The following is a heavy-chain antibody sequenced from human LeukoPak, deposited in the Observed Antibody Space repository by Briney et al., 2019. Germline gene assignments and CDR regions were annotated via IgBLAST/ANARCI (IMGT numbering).Heavy chain of an antibody. V-gene: IGHV3-9*01. D-gene: IGHD2-21*01. CDR1: GFTFDDYA. J-gene: IGHJ4*02. CDR2: ISWNSGSI. CDR3: ARPAYCGGNCYYFPDY. Sequence: PGGSLRLSCAASGFTFDDYAMHWVRQAPGKGLEWVSGISWNSGSIGYADSVKGRATISRDNAKNSLYLQMNSLRAEDTAVYYCARPAYCGGNCYYFPDYWGQGTLVTVSS.